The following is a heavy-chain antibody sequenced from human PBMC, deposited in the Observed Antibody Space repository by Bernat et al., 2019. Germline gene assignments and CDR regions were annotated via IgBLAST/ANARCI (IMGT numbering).Heavy chain of an antibody. D-gene: IGHD3-16*01. CDR1: VFTFSSYA. CDR2: ISYDGVNK. V-gene: IGHV3-30-3*01. J-gene: IGHJ6*02. Sequence: QVQLVESGGGVVQPGRSLRLSCAASVFTFSSYAIHWVRQAPGKGLEWVAAISYDGVNKYYADSVKGRFSISRDNSKNTLYLQMNSLRAEDTAVYYCARDRRGTDSGGMDVWGQGTTVTVSS. CDR3: ARDRRGTDSGGMDV.